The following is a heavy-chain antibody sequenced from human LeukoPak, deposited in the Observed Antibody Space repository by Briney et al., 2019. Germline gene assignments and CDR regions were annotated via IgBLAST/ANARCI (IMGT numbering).Heavy chain of an antibody. V-gene: IGHV3-23*01. CDR1: GFTSSSYA. J-gene: IGHJ4*02. CDR2: ISGSGSST. D-gene: IGHD6-19*01. CDR3: AKSISSGWYSFDY. Sequence: GGSLRLSCAASGFTSSSYAMSWVRQAPGKGLEWVSAISGSGSSTYSADSVKGRFTISRDNSKNTLYLQINSLRAEDTAVYYCAKSISSGWYSFDYWGQGTLVTVSS.